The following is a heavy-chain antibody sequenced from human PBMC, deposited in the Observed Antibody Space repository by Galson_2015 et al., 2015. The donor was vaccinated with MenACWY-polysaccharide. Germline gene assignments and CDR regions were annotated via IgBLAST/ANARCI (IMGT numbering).Heavy chain of an antibody. CDR2: IKSKADDGTT. CDR1: GLTFSDAW. Sequence: SLRHSCAASGLTFSDAWMSWVRQAPGKGLQWVGRIKSKADDGTTDYAAPVKGRFTISRDDSKNTLYLQMNSLKTEDTAVYYCATAEYQRIFFDYWGQGTLVTVSS. J-gene: IGHJ4*02. V-gene: IGHV3-15*01. CDR3: ATAEYQRIFFDY. D-gene: IGHD2/OR15-2a*01.